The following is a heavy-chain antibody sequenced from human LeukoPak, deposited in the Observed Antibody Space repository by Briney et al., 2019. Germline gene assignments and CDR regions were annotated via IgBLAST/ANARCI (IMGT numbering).Heavy chain of an antibody. CDR3: ARGRITMVRGVRGGHNWFDP. CDR1: GYTFTGYY. V-gene: IGHV1-46*01. Sequence: ASVKVSCKASGYTFTGYYMHWVRQAPGQGLEWMGIINPSGGSTSYAQKFQGRVTMTRDTSTSTVYMELSSLRSEDTAVYYCARGRITMVRGVRGGHNWFDPWGQGTLVTVSS. CDR2: INPSGGST. D-gene: IGHD3-10*01. J-gene: IGHJ5*02.